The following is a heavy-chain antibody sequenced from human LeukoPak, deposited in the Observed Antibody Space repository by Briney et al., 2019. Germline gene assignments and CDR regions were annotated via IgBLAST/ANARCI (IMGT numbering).Heavy chain of an antibody. D-gene: IGHD7-27*01. CDR2: ITTSDGNT. CDR3: AKDGGLWVSAHWGDS. CDR1: GFTFSSYT. Sequence: GGSLRLSCAASGFTFSSYTMSWVRQAPGKGLEWVSTITTSDGNTYYADSVKGRFTVSRDNSKNTLYLQMNSLRAEDTAVYYCAKDGGLWVSAHWGDSWGRGTLVAVSS. V-gene: IGHV3-23*01. J-gene: IGHJ4*02.